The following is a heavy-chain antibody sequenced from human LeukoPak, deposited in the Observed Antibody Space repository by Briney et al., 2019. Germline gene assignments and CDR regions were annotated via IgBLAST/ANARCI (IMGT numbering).Heavy chain of an antibody. CDR2: ISSSSSYI. CDR3: ARDDCSSTSCLLFDY. Sequence: GGSLRLSCAASGFTFSSYSMNWVRQAPGKGLEWVPSISSSSSYIYYADSVKGRFTISRDNAKNSLYLQMNSLRAEDTAVYYCARDDCSSTSCLLFDYWGQGTLVTVSS. J-gene: IGHJ4*02. CDR1: GFTFSSYS. D-gene: IGHD2-2*01. V-gene: IGHV3-21*01.